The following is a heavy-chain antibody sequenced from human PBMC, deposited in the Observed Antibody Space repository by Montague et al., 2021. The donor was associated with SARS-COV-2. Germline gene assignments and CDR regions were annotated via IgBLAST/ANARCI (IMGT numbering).Heavy chain of an antibody. D-gene: IGHD3-16*02. Sequence: PALVKPTQTLTLTCTFSGFSLNNRLGVAWIRQPPGKALEWLAHIFLNGEQSVTTSLKTRVTVSRDTSKNQVVLSMTNVDPADTATYYCARIRSDPPLLYLGVWDYYFDFWGQGILVSVSS. J-gene: IGHJ4*02. CDR2: IFLNGEQ. CDR3: ARIRSDPPLLYLGVWDYYFDF. CDR1: GFSLNNRLG. V-gene: IGHV2-26*01.